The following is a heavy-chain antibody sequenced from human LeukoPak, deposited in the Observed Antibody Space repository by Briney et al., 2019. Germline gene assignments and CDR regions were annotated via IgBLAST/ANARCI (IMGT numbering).Heavy chain of an antibody. CDR2: MNPNSGNT. Sequence: ASVKVSCKASGYTFTSYDINWVRQATGQGLEWMGWMNPNSGNTGYAQKFQGRVTITRNTSISTAYMELSSLRSEDTAVYYCARTRNYYANFDYWGQGTLVTVSS. J-gene: IGHJ4*02. D-gene: IGHD3-22*01. CDR3: ARTRNYYANFDY. V-gene: IGHV1-8*03. CDR1: GYTFTSYD.